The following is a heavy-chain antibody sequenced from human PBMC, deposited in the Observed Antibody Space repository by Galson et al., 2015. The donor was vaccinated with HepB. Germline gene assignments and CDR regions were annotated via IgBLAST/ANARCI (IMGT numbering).Heavy chain of an antibody. V-gene: IGHV3-30-3*01. D-gene: IGHD1-1*01. J-gene: IGHJ6*03. Sequence: SLRLSCAASGFTFSSCAMHWVRQAPGKGLEWVAVISYDGSNKYYADSVKGRFTISRDNSKNTLYLQMNSLRAEDTAVYYCARDLDRYYYYMDVWGKGTTVTVSS. CDR1: GFTFSSCA. CDR2: ISYDGSNK. CDR3: ARDLDRYYYYMDV.